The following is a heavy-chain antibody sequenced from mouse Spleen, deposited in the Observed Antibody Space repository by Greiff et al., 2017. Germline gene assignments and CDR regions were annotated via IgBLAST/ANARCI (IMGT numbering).Heavy chain of an antibody. CDR1: GYTFTSYW. V-gene: IGHV1-50*01. CDR3: ARHGYWYFDV. Sequence: QVQLQQSGAELVKPGASVKLSCKASGYTFTSYWMQWVKQRPGQGLEWIGEIDPSDSYTNYNQKFKGKATLTVDTSSSTAYMQLSSLTSEDSAVYYCARHGYWYFDVWGAGTTVTVSS. J-gene: IGHJ1*01. CDR2: IDPSDSYT.